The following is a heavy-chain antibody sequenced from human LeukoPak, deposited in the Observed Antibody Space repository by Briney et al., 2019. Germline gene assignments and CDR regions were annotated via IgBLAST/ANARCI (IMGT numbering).Heavy chain of an antibody. CDR1: GFTFSSFE. CDR3: TRDGHSSTWYANFDY. CDR2: ISPSGTAR. V-gene: IGHV3-48*03. D-gene: IGHD6-13*01. Sequence: GGSLRLSCGASGFTFSSFEMNWVRLAPGKGLEWVSCISPSGTARYYADSVRGRFIISRDNAMKSLYLQMNSLRAEDTAVYYCTRDGHSSTWYANFDYWGQGILVTVSS. J-gene: IGHJ4*02.